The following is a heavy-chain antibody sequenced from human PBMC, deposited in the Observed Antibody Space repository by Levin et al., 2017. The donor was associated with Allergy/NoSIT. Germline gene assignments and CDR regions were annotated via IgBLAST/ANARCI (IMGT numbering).Heavy chain of an antibody. CDR3: AREAFTIFGVDPYYYYGMDV. V-gene: IGHV3-21*01. CDR2: ISSSSSYI. D-gene: IGHD3-3*01. Sequence: GGSLRLSCAASGFTFSSYSMNWVRQAPGKGLEWVSSISSSSSYIYYADSVKGRFTISRDNAKNSLYLQMNSLRAEDTAVYYCAREAFTIFGVDPYYYYGMDVWGQGTTVTVSS. J-gene: IGHJ6*02. CDR1: GFTFSSYS.